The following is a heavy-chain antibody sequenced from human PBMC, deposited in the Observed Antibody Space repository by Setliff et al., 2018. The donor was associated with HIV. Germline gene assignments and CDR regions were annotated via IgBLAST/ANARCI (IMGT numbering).Heavy chain of an antibody. CDR3: ASGSGYCNKGDCYIGVHRTPDKYYFDS. Sequence: SVKVSCKASGDTFSSYAITWVRQAPGQGLEWMGGINPLFGTTNYAHNFQGRLTITTDQIMSTAYMELTSLRSEDTAVYYCASGSGYCNKGDCYIGVHRTPDKYYFDSWGQGTLVTVS. J-gene: IGHJ4*02. D-gene: IGHD2-8*01. CDR1: GDTFSSYA. V-gene: IGHV1-69*05. CDR2: INPLFGTT.